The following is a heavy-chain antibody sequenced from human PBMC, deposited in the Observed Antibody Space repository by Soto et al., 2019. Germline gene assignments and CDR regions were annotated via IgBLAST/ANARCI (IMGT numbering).Heavy chain of an antibody. CDR3: VRSRSGAVPDSFAY. D-gene: IGHD3-10*01. CDR2: ISKDGSVI. Sequence: QVQLVESGGGVVPPGRSLRLSCAASGFMFSRYAMHWVRQAPGKGLEWVADISKDGSVIYYADSVKGRFTISRDKSKNMVYLQLSSLRDEDTAVFYCVRSRSGAVPDSFAYWGQGTLVTVAS. CDR1: GFMFSRYA. V-gene: IGHV3-30*04. J-gene: IGHJ4*02.